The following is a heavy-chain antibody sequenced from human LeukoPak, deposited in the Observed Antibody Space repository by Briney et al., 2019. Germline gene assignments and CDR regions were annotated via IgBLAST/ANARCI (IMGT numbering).Heavy chain of an antibody. D-gene: IGHD3-10*01. CDR2: IYYSGGT. J-gene: IGHJ4*02. CDR1: GGSTSSYY. CDR3: ASEMVRGVIRY. V-gene: IGHV4-59*12. Sequence: SETLSLTCTVSGGSTSSYYWSWIRQPPGKGLEWIGYIYYSGGTNYNPSLKSRVTISVDTSKNQFSLKLSSVTAADTAVYYCASEMVRGVIRYWGQGTLVTVSS.